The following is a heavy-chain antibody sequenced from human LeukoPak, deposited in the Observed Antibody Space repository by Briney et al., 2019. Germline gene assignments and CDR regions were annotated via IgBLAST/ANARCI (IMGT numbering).Heavy chain of an antibody. D-gene: IGHD3-10*01. Sequence: GGSLRLSCAASGFTVSSNYMSWVRQAPGKGLEWVSVIYSGGSTYYGDSVKGRFIISRDNPKNTLYLQMNSLRAEDTAVYYCARDPMVWGVRGIYGMDVWGQGTTVTVSS. CDR1: GFTVSSNY. CDR2: IYSGGST. CDR3: ARDPMVWGVRGIYGMDV. V-gene: IGHV3-66*01. J-gene: IGHJ6*02.